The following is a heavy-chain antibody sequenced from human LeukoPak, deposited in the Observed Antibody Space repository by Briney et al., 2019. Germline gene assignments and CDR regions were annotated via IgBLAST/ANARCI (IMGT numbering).Heavy chain of an antibody. Sequence: GGSLRLSCAASGFTFSSYGMHWVRQAPGKGLEWVAVIWYDGSNNYYADSVKGRFTISRDNSKNTLYLQMNSLRAEDTAVYYCAKDYWTGTTAAFDIWGQGTMVTVSS. V-gene: IGHV3-33*06. D-gene: IGHD1-7*01. CDR2: IWYDGSNN. CDR1: GFTFSSYG. J-gene: IGHJ3*02. CDR3: AKDYWTGTTAAFDI.